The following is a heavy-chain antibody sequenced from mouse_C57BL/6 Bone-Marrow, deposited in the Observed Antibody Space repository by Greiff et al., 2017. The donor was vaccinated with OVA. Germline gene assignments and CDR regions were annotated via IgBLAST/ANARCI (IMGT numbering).Heavy chain of an antibody. D-gene: IGHD2-4*01. CDR1: GYSFTGYY. V-gene: IGHV1-42*01. CDR3: ARALYYDYSWFAY. CDR2: INPSTGGT. J-gene: IGHJ3*01. Sequence: EVQLQQSGPELVKPGASVKISCKASGYSFTGYYMNWVKQSPEKSLEWIGEINPSTGGTTYNQKFKAKATLTVDKSSSTAYMQLKSLTSEDSAVYYCARALYYDYSWFAYWGQGTLVTVSA.